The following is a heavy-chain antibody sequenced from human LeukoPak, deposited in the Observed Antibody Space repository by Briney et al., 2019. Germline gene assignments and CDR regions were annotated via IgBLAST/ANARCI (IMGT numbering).Heavy chain of an antibody. Sequence: GASVKVSCKASGYTFTGYYMHWVRQAPGQGLEWMGWINPNSGGTNYAQKFQGRVTMTRDTSISTAYMELSRLRSDDTAVYYCARDGYYDSSGSAGFRHWGQGTLVTVSS. V-gene: IGHV1-2*02. CDR3: ARDGYYDSSGSAGFRH. CDR1: GYTFTGYY. CDR2: INPNSGGT. D-gene: IGHD3-22*01. J-gene: IGHJ1*01.